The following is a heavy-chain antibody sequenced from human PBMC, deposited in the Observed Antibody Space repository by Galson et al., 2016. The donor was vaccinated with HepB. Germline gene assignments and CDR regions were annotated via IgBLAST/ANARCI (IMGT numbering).Heavy chain of an antibody. J-gene: IGHJ1*01. CDR3: AQDKASMSVGATNFQH. D-gene: IGHD1-26*01. CDR2: ISWNSGSI. V-gene: IGHV3-9*01. CDR1: GFIFKDYA. Sequence: SLRLSCAASGFIFKDYAMHWVRQALGKGLEWVSGISWNSGSIGYADSVTGRFTISRDNAKNSLYLQMNSLRDEDTAFYYCAQDKASMSVGATNFQHWGQGTLVTVSS.